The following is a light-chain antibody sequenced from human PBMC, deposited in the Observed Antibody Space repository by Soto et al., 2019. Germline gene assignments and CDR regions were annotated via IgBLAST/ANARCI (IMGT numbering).Light chain of an antibody. V-gene: IGKV3-11*01. CDR2: GAS. J-gene: IGKJ4*01. Sequence: EIVLTQSPATLSLSPGERATLSCRASQSVSSYLAWYQQKPGQAPRLLIYGASNRATGIPARFSGSGSGTDVTLTISSLEPEESAVYYCLERSNWLTFGGGTKVEIK. CDR1: QSVSSY. CDR3: LERSNWLT.